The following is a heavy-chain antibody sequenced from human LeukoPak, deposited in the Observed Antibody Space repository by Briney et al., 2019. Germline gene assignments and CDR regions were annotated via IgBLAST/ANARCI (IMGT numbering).Heavy chain of an antibody. V-gene: IGHV3-7*01. Sequence: PGGSLRLSCAASGFTLSSYWMSWVRQAPGKGLEWVAKIKQDGSEKYYVDSVKGRFTMSRDNAKNSLYLQMNSLRAEDTAVYYCARDLVLLEKWAYYYDSSGYYSKYFDYWGPGTLVTVSS. CDR3: ARDLVLLEKWAYYYDSSGYYSKYFDY. J-gene: IGHJ4*02. CDR2: IKQDGSEK. D-gene: IGHD3-22*01. CDR1: GFTLSSYW.